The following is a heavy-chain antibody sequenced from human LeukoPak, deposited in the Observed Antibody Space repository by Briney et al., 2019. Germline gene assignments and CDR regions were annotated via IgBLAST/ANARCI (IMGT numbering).Heavy chain of an antibody. D-gene: IGHD3-22*01. CDR1: GGSFSGYY. CDR3: AREEKDYYDSSGYSISLEYFQH. CDR2: INHSGST. Sequence: SETLSLTCAVYGGSFSGYYWSWIRQPPGKGLEWIGEINHSGSTNYNPSLKSRVTISVDTSKNRFSLKLSSVTAADTAVYYCAREEKDYYDSSGYSISLEYFQHWGQGTLVTVSS. V-gene: IGHV4-34*01. J-gene: IGHJ1*01.